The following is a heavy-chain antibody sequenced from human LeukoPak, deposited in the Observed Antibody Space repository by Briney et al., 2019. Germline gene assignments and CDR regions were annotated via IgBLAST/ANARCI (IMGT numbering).Heavy chain of an antibody. CDR2: ISSSSSYI. V-gene: IGHV3-21*01. J-gene: IGHJ4*02. D-gene: IGHD3-22*01. Sequence: GGSLRLSCAASGFTFSSYSMTWVRQAPGKGLEWVSSISSSSSYIYYADSVKGRFTISRDNAKNSLYLQMNSLRAEDTAVYYCARVIYDSSGRDLYYFDYWGQGTLVTVSS. CDR3: ARVIYDSSGRDLYYFDY. CDR1: GFTFSSYS.